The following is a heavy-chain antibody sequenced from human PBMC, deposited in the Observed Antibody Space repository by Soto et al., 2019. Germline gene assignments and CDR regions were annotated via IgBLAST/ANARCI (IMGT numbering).Heavy chain of an antibody. D-gene: IGHD4-17*01. CDR1: GFSLSTSGVG. CDR3: AHSQGEEDGDYEGSYYYGMDV. CDR2: IYWDDDK. Sequence: QITLKESGPTLVKPTQTLTLTCTFSGFSLSTSGVGVGWIRQPPGKALEWLALIYWDDDKRYSPSLKSRLTITKDTSKNQVVLTMTNMDPVDTATYYCAHSQGEEDGDYEGSYYYGMDVWGQGTTVTVSS. V-gene: IGHV2-5*02. J-gene: IGHJ6*02.